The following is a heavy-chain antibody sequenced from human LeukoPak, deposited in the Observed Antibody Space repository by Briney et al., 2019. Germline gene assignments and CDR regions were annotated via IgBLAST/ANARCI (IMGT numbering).Heavy chain of an antibody. J-gene: IGHJ6*03. D-gene: IGHD3-10*01. CDR3: ARGPDYYRSGSYYDPVRGYYYYYMEV. CDR1: GGTFTSYA. Sequence: GASVKVSCKASGGTFTSYAISWVRQAPGQGLEWMGGIIPIFGTANYAQKFQGRVTITTDESTSTAYMELSSLRSEDTAVYYCARGPDYYRSGSYYDPVRGYYYYYMEVWGKGTTVTVSS. V-gene: IGHV1-69*05. CDR2: IIPIFGTA.